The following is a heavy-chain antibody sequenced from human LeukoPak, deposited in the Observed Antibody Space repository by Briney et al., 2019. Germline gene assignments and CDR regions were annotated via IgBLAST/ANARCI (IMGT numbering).Heavy chain of an antibody. V-gene: IGHV1-2*02. CDR1: GYTFTGYY. J-gene: IGHJ4*02. D-gene: IGHD1-1*01. CDR3: ARAPVQLTVGLDY. CDR2: INPNSGGT. Sequence: ASVKVSCKASGYTFTGYYMHWVRQAPGQGLEWMGWINPNSGGTNYAQKLQGRVTMTRDTSISTAYMELSRLRSDDTAVYYCARAPVQLTVGLDYWGQGTLVTVS.